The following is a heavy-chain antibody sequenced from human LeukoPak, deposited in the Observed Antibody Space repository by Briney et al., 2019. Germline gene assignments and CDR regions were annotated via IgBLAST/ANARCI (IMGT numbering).Heavy chain of an antibody. D-gene: IGHD4-23*01. CDR3: ARRDYGGNSDY. Sequence: GGSPRLSCAASGFTFSSYSMNWVRQAPGKGLEWVSSISSSSSYIYYADSVKGRFTISRDNAKNSLYLQMNSLRAEDTAVYYCARRDYGGNSDYWGQGTLVTVSS. J-gene: IGHJ4*02. CDR2: ISSSSSYI. V-gene: IGHV3-21*01. CDR1: GFTFSSYS.